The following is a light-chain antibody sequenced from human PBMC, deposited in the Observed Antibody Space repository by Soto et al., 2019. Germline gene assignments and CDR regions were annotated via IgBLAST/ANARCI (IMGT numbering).Light chain of an antibody. CDR2: DAS. V-gene: IGKV3-11*01. J-gene: IGKJ2*01. Sequence: EIVLTQSPATLSLSPGERATLSCRASQSVSSYLAWYQQKPGQAPRLLIYDASNRATGIPARFSGRGSGTDFTLTISSLEPEDLAVDYCQQRSNWPPYTFGQGTKLEIK. CDR3: QQRSNWPPYT. CDR1: QSVSSY.